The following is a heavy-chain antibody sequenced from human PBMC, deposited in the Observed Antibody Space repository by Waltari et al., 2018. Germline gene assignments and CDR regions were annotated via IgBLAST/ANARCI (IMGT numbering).Heavy chain of an antibody. CDR3: ARAMGSPVGYYGMDV. CDR2: IYYSGST. CDR1: GGSISSSY. J-gene: IGHJ6*02. Sequence: QVQLQESGPGLVKPSETLSLTCTVSGGSISSSYWRWIRQPPGKGLEWIGYIYYSGSTNYNPSLKSRVTISVDTSKNQFSLKLSSVTAADTAVYYCARAMGSPVGYYGMDVWGQGTTVTVSS. V-gene: IGHV4-59*01. D-gene: IGHD3-10*01.